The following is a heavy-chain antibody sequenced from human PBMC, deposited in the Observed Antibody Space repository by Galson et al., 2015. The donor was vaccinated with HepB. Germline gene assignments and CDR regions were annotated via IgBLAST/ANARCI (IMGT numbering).Heavy chain of an antibody. D-gene: IGHD3-9*01. CDR3: ARVRGLAHPRYYYYYMDV. V-gene: IGHV1-2*02. CDR1: GYTFTAYS. Sequence: SVKVSCKAFGYTFTAYSMHWVRQAPGQGLEWMAWINPKTGATNYAQRFQGRVPMTRDTSISTAYMELSRLRYDDTAVYFCARVRGLAHPRYYYYYMDVWGKGTTVTVSS. CDR2: INPKTGAT. J-gene: IGHJ6*03.